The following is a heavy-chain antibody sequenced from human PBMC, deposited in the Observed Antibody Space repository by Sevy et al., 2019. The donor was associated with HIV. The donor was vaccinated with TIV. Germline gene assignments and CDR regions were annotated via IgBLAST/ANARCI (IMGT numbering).Heavy chain of an antibody. CDR1: GYTFTGYY. J-gene: IGHJ4*02. CDR2: INPDSGGP. Sequence: ASVKVSCKASGYTFTGYYRHWMRQAPGQGLEWMGWINPDSGGPTYTPKFQGRVTLTRDTSISTAYMDLSRLKSDDTAVYYCVRDDCDGYFEYWGQGTLVTVSS. D-gene: IGHD2-21*01. V-gene: IGHV1-2*02. CDR3: VRDDCDGYFEY.